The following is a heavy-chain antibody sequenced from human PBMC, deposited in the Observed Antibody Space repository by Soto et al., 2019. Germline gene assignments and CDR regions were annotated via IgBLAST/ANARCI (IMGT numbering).Heavy chain of an antibody. CDR2: IWYDGSYK. D-gene: IGHD4-17*01. Sequence: QVQLVESGGGVIQPGRSLRLSCAASGFTFSRHGMHWVRQAPGKGLEWVALIWYDGSYKNYADFVKGRFTISRDNSKNTLYLQMNSLRAEDTALYYCARDVNDYGDLGLDYWGQGTLVTVSS. V-gene: IGHV3-33*01. J-gene: IGHJ4*02. CDR1: GFTFSRHG. CDR3: ARDVNDYGDLGLDY.